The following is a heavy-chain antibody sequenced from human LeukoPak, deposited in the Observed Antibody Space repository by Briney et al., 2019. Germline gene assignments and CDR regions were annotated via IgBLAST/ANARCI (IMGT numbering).Heavy chain of an antibody. CDR2: TYYRSKWST. J-gene: IGHJ4*02. V-gene: IGHV6-1*01. D-gene: IGHD1-1*01. Sequence: SQTLSLTCAISGDSVSSNSAAWNWIRQSPSRGLEWLGRTYYRSKWSTYYAVSVKSRMSTNRDTSKNQISLQLNSVTPEDTAVYYCARSTGPIDYWGQGTLVTVSS. CDR1: GDSVSSNSAA. CDR3: ARSTGPIDY.